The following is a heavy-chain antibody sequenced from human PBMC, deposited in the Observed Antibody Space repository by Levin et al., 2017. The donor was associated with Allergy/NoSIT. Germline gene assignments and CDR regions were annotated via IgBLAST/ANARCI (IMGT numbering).Heavy chain of an antibody. D-gene: IGHD1-26*01. Sequence: GGSLRLSCAASGFTFSSYAMHWVRQAPGKGLEWVAVISYDGSNKYYADSVKGRFTISRDNPKNTLYLQMNSLRAEDTAVYYCAREVGATTYWYFDLWGRGTLVTVSS. V-gene: IGHV3-30-3*01. CDR2: ISYDGSNK. CDR3: AREVGATTYWYFDL. J-gene: IGHJ2*01. CDR1: GFTFSSYA.